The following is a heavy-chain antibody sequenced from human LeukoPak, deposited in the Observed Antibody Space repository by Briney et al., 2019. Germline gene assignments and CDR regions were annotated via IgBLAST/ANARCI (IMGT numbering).Heavy chain of an antibody. J-gene: IGHJ6*02. CDR3: ARVPDYDSSGYYYFGTDV. D-gene: IGHD3-22*01. CDR2: IYYRGSA. V-gene: IGHV4-31*03. Sequence: SETLSLTCIVSGGSISSGGYYWSWIRQHPGKGLEWIGYIYYRGSADYNPSLKSRVTISIDTSKNQFSLKLSSVTAADTAVYYCARVPDYDSSGYYYFGTDVWGQGTAVTVSS. CDR1: GGSISSGGYY.